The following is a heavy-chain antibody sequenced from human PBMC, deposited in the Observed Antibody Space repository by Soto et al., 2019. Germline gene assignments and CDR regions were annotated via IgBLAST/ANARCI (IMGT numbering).Heavy chain of an antibody. Sequence: HRHAYTVAGLSSLSCAMNRIRQEQGKGLEWVPAISGSGGSTYYAASVKGRFTISRDNSKNTLYLQMNSLRAEDTAVNYCAKDECSGGSCLPDVWGKGTTVTVSS. V-gene: IGHV3-23*01. J-gene: IGHJ6*04. D-gene: IGHD2-15*01. CDR1: GLSSLSCA. CDR3: AKDECSGGSCLPDV. CDR2: ISGSGGST.